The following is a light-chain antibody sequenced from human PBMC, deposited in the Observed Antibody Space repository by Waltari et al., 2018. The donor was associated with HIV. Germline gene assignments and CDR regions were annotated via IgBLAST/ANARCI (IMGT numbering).Light chain of an antibody. J-gene: IGKJ4*01. CDR3: QQYYSTPLT. CDR2: WAS. CDR1: QSVLYSSNNKNY. Sequence: DIVMTQSTDSLAVSLGERATINCKSSQSVLYSSNNKNYLAWYQQKPGQPPKLLLYWASTRESAVPDRFSGSGSGTDFTLTISSLQAEDLAVYYCQQYYSTPLTFGGGTKVEIK. V-gene: IGKV4-1*01.